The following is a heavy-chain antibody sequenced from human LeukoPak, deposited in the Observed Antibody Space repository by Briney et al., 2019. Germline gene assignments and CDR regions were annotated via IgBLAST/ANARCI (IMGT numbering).Heavy chain of an antibody. CDR1: GGFISSYY. V-gene: IGHV4-59*08. Sequence: SETLSLTCTVSGGFISSYYWSWIRQPPGKGLELIGDIDYSGSTNYNPSLKSRVTISIDTSKNQFSLKLSSVTAADTVVYFCARRAYSSGFFWFDPWGQGTLVTVSS. CDR3: ARRAYSSGFFWFDP. CDR2: IDYSGST. J-gene: IGHJ5*02. D-gene: IGHD6-19*01.